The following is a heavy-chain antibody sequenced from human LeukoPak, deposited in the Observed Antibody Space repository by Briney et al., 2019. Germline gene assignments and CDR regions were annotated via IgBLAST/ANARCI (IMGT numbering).Heavy chain of an antibody. V-gene: IGHV4-39*01. CDR3: ASPFPTDCSSTSCSIDY. J-gene: IGHJ4*02. D-gene: IGHD2-2*01. CDR1: GGSISSSSYY. CDR2: IYYSGST. Sequence: SETLSLTCTVSGGSISSSSYYWGWIRQPPGKGLEWIGRIYYSGSTYYTPSLKSRVTISVDTSKNQFSLKLSSVTAADTAVYYCASPFPTDCSSTSCSIDYWGQGTLVTVSS.